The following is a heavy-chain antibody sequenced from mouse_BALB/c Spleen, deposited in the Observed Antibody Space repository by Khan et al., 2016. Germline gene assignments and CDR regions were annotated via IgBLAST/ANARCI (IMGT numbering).Heavy chain of an antibody. Sequence: VQLKESGPGLVIPSQSLSLTCTVTGYSITSDYAWNWIRQFPGSKLEWVGYISYSGSTAYNPSIKSRISINRATSKNQFFLQLNSVTTEDTATYYCAVIHYYGYFDYWGQGATLTVSS. V-gene: IGHV3-2*02. D-gene: IGHD1-2*01. CDR1: GYSITSDYA. J-gene: IGHJ2*01. CDR2: ISYSGST. CDR3: AVIHYYGYFDY.